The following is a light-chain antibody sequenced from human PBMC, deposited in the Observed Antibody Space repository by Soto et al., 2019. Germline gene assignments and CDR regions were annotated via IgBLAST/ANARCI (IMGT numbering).Light chain of an antibody. CDR2: AAS. CDR3: QQSYKTPLT. Sequence: DIQMTQSPSSLSASVGDRVTITCRASQSISNYLNWYQQKPGKAPKLLIYAASSLQSGVPSRFSGSGSGTDFNLTISILQPEDFASYYCQQSYKTPLTFGGGTKVEI. J-gene: IGKJ4*01. V-gene: IGKV1-39*01. CDR1: QSISNY.